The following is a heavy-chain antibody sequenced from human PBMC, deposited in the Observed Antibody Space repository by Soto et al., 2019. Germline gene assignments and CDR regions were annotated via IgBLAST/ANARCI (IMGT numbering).Heavy chain of an antibody. CDR3: ARVSRAVAGTAYYFDY. CDR2: VSHDGSNK. D-gene: IGHD6-19*01. CDR1: GFSFSSCA. V-gene: IGHV3-30-3*01. J-gene: IGHJ4*02. Sequence: QVQLVESGGGVVQPGRSLRLSCAASGFSFSSCAMHWVRQAPGKGLEWVAVVSHDGSNKYYADSVKGRVTISRDNSINTVYLQMNSLRAEDTAVYYCARVSRAVAGTAYYFDYWGQGTLVTVSS.